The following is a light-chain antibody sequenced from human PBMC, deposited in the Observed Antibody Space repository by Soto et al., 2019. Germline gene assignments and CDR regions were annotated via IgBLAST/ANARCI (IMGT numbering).Light chain of an antibody. CDR1: RSNIGAGYD. CDR3: HSYDVSLRGPA. J-gene: IGLJ2*01. V-gene: IGLV1-40*01. CDR2: DNS. Sequence: QSVLTQPRSLSGAPGQRVTISCTGSRSNIGAGYDVHWYQHLPGTAPKVLIFDNSNRPSGVPDRFSGSKSGTSASLAITGLQAEDEAVYYCHSYDVSLRGPAFGGGTKLTVL.